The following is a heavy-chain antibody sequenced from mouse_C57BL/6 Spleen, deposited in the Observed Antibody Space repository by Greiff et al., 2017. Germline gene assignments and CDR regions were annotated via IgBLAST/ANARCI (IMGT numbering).Heavy chain of an antibody. CDR1: GFTFRSYA. Sequence: EVKLVESGGGLVKPGGSLKLSCAASGFTFRSYAMSWVRQTPEKRLEWVATISDGGSYTYYPDNVKGRFPISRDNAKNNLYLQMSHLKSEDTAMYYCAREKGDYWGQGTTLTVSS. J-gene: IGHJ2*01. CDR2: ISDGGSYT. CDR3: AREKGDY. V-gene: IGHV5-4*01.